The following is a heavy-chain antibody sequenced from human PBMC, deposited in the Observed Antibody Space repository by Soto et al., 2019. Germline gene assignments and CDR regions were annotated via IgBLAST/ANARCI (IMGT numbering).Heavy chain of an antibody. J-gene: IGHJ5*02. Sequence: ASVKVSFKASGYTFTGYYMHWARQAPGQGLEWMGWINPNSGGTNYAQKFQGRVTMTRDTSISTAYMELSRLRSDDTAVYYCAREGGNSSSWYWGWFDPWGQGTLVTVSS. V-gene: IGHV1-2*02. CDR2: INPNSGGT. CDR1: GYTFTGYY. CDR3: AREGGNSSSWYWGWFDP. D-gene: IGHD6-13*01.